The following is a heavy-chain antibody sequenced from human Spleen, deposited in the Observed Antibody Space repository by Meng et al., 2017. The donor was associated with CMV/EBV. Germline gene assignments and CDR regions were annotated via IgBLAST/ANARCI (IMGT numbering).Heavy chain of an antibody. Sequence: LRLSCAASGFTFSNYGMHWVRQAPGKGLEWLAFIRSDGSSKYYADSVKGRFTISRDNSKNTLYLQLNGLRAEDTAVYYCDNFDYWGQGTPVTVSS. CDR3: DNFDY. CDR1: GFTFSNYG. CDR2: IRSDGSSK. J-gene: IGHJ4*02. V-gene: IGHV3-30*02.